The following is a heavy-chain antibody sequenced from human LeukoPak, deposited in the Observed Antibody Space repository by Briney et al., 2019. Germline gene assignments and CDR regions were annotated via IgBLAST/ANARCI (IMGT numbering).Heavy chain of an antibody. V-gene: IGHV3-9*01. D-gene: IGHD1-26*01. Sequence: PGRSLRLSCAASGFTFDGYAMHWVRQAPGKGLEWVSGLTWNSGSINYADSVKGRFTISRDNAKNSVYLQLNSLRVEDTALYYCAKDRAGSYYDAFNIWGQGTMVTVSS. J-gene: IGHJ3*02. CDR1: GFTFDGYA. CDR3: AKDRAGSYYDAFNI. CDR2: LTWNSGSI.